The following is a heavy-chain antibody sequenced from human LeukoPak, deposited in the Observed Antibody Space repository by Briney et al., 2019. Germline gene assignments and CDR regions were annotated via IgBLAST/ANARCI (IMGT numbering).Heavy chain of an antibody. D-gene: IGHD6-6*01. CDR2: IYFSGGNT. J-gene: IGHJ4*02. V-gene: IGHV3-23*01. Sequence: PGGSLRLSCAASGFTFSNYAMSWVRQALGKGLEWVSSIYFSGGNTYSADSVKGRFTMSRDNSRNTLYLQMNSLRAEDTAVYYCVKDQGEAIVPRRFDYWGQGTLVTVSS. CDR3: VKDQGEAIVPRRFDY. CDR1: GFTFSNYA.